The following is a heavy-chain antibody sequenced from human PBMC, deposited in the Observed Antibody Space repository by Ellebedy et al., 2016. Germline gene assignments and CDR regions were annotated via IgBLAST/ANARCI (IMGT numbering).Heavy chain of an antibody. D-gene: IGHD6-13*01. CDR1: GFSVSNTY. J-gene: IGHJ4*02. CDR2: IYIAGST. V-gene: IGHV3-53*01. CDR3: VTPGGYVGAFDQ. Sequence: LSLTCAASGFSVSNTYMGWVRQAPGKGLDWVSVIYIAGSTYYVDSVKGRFIISRDNSKNTLLLQMNSLRVEDTAVYYCVTPGGYVGAFDQWGQGTLVIVSS.